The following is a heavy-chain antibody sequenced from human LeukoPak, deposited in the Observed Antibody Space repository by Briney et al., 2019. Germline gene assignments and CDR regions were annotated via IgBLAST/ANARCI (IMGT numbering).Heavy chain of an antibody. CDR3: ARAGCSGGSCYKTTFDI. CDR2: ISTSGLTI. CDR1: GFTFSSYA. J-gene: IGHJ3*02. D-gene: IGHD2-15*01. V-gene: IGHV3-48*03. Sequence: GGSLRLSCAASGFTFSSYAMNWVRQTPRKGLEWVSYISTSGLTIYYADSVKGRFTISRDNAKNSLYLQMNSLRAEDTAIYYCARAGCSGGSCYKTTFDIWGQGTMVTVSS.